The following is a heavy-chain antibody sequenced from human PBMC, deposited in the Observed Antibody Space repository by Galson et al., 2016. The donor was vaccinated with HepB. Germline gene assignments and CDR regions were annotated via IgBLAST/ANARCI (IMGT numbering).Heavy chain of an antibody. Sequence: QSGAEVKKVGESLKISCKASGYSFSNYWIGWVRQMPGKGPEWVGIVYPGDSDTRYSPSLEGHVTISAEKFISTAYLQWSSLNASDSAMYYCVRLMTNFGVGFYFDSWGQGALVIVSS. V-gene: IGHV5-51*01. CDR3: VRLMTNFGVGFYFDS. D-gene: IGHD3-3*01. CDR2: VYPGDSDT. J-gene: IGHJ4*02. CDR1: GYSFSNYW.